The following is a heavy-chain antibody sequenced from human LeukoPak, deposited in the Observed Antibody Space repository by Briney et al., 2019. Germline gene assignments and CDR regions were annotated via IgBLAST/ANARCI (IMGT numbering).Heavy chain of an antibody. CDR1: GFTFSSYA. J-gene: IGHJ4*02. Sequence: LRLSCAASGFTFSSYAMSWIRQHPGKGLEWIGYIYYSGSTYYNPSLKSRVTISVDTSKNQFSLKLSSVTAADTAVYYCARGKVFGGVVVRVFSDFWGQGTLVTVSS. D-gene: IGHD3-16*02. CDR3: ARGKVFGGVVVRVFSDF. CDR2: IYYSGST. V-gene: IGHV4-31*02.